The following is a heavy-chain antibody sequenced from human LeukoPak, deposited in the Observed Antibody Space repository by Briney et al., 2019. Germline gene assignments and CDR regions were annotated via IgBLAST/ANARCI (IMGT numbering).Heavy chain of an antibody. CDR1: GYTFTSYY. CDR2: INPSGGST. D-gene: IGHD6-6*01. V-gene: IGHV1-46*01. CDR3: ARGYRGAARLRYFDY. J-gene: IGHJ4*02. Sequence: ASVKVSCKASGYTFTSYYMHWVRQAPGQGLEWMGIINPSGGSTSYAQKFQGRVTMTRDTSTSTVYMELSSLRSEDTAVYYCARGYRGAARLRYFDYWGQVTLVTVSS.